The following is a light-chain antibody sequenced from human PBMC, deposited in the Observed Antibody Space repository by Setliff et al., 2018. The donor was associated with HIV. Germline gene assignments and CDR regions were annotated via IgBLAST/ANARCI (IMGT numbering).Light chain of an antibody. CDR2: EVS. V-gene: IGLV2-14*01. CDR1: SSDVGGYNY. J-gene: IGLJ1*01. Sequence: QSVLTQPASVSGSPGQSITISCTGTSSDVGGYNYVSWYQQHPGKAPKLIIFEVSNRPSGVSYRFSGSKSGNTASPTISGLRPEDEGDYFCCSYTSTSARVFGTGTRSPS. CDR3: CSYTSTSARV.